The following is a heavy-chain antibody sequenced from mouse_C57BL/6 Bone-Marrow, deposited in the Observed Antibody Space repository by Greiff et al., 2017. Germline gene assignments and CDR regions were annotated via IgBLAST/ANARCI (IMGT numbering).Heavy chain of an antibody. D-gene: IGHD2-1*01. CDR1: GYTFTSYT. V-gene: IGHV1-4*01. CDR3: APLYYRFAY. CDR2: INPSSGYT. J-gene: IGHJ3*01. Sequence: VQLQESGAELARPGASVKMSCKASGYTFTSYTMHWVKQRPGQGLEWIGYINPSSGYTKYNQKFKDKATLTADKSTSTAYMQLSSLTSEDSAVYYCAPLYYRFAYWGQGTLVAVSA.